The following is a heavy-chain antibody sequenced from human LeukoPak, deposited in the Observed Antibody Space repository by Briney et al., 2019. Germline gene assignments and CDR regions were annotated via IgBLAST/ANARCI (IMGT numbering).Heavy chain of an antibody. J-gene: IGHJ4*02. Sequence: ASVKVSCKASGYTFTSYGISWVRQAPGQGREWMGWISAYNGNTNYAQKLQGRVTMTTDTSTSTAYMELRSLRSDDTAVHYCARIACSGGSCYDLYYFDYWGQGTLVTVSS. CDR1: GYTFTSYG. CDR2: ISAYNGNT. CDR3: ARIACSGGSCYDLYYFDY. D-gene: IGHD2-15*01. V-gene: IGHV1-18*01.